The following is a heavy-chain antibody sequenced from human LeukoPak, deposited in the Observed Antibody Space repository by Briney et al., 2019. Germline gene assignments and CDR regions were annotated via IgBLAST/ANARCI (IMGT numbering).Heavy chain of an antibody. V-gene: IGHV1-69*05. D-gene: IGHD5-18*01. Sequence: ASVKVSCKASGGTFSSYAISWVRQAPGQGLEWMGGIIPIFGTANYAQKFQGRVTITTDESTSTAYMELSSLRSEDTAVYYCARGVTYSSAEGYWGQGTLVTVSS. CDR2: IIPIFGTA. CDR1: GGTFSSYA. CDR3: ARGVTYSSAEGY. J-gene: IGHJ4*02.